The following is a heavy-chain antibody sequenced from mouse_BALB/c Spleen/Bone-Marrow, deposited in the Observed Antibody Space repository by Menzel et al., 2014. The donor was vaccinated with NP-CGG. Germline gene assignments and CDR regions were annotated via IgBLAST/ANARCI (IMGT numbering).Heavy chain of an antibody. CDR2: IDPANGNT. V-gene: IGHV14-3*02. Sequence: VQLKESGAELVKPGASVKLSCSASGFNIKDTYMHWVEQRPEQGLEWIGRIDPANGNTKYDPKFQDKATITADTSSNTVDLQLSSLTFEDTAVYYCARQEFAIYWYFDVWGAGTTVTVSS. CDR3: ARQEFAIYWYFDV. CDR1: GFNIKDTY. D-gene: IGHD1-3*01. J-gene: IGHJ1*01.